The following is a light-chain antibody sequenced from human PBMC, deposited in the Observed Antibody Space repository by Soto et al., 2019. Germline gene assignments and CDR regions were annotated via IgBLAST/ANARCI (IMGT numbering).Light chain of an antibody. Sequence: DVVMTQSPLSLPVTLGQPASISCRSSQSLIHSDGNTYLSWFQQRPGQSPRRLIYEVSDRDSGVSDGFTGRGAGTDFTLKISRVEAEDVGVYYCMQGTHWPWTFGQGTEVEIK. CDR1: QSLIHSDGNTY. CDR3: MQGTHWPWT. J-gene: IGKJ1*01. CDR2: EVS. V-gene: IGKV2-30*02.